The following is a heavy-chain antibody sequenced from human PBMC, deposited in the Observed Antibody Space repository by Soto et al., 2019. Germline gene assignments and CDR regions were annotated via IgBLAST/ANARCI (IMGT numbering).Heavy chain of an antibody. J-gene: IGHJ3*02. CDR3: AKGFENCSSTSCYFLDAFDI. Sequence: GGSLRLSCAASGFTFSSYAMSWVRQAPGKGLEWVSAISGSGGSTYYADSVKGRFTISRDNSKNTLYLQMNSLRAEDTAVYYCAKGFENCSSTSCYFLDAFDIWGQGTMVTVSS. CDR2: ISGSGGST. V-gene: IGHV3-23*01. D-gene: IGHD2-2*01. CDR1: GFTFSSYA.